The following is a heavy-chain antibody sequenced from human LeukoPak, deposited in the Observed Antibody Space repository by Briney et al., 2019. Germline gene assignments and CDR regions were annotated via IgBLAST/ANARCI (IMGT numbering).Heavy chain of an antibody. CDR2: IYYSGST. J-gene: IGHJ4*02. V-gene: IGHV4-30-4*01. Sequence: PSETLSLTCTVSGGSISSGDYYWSWIRQPPGKGLEWIGYIYYSGSTYYNPSLKSRVTISVDTSKNQFSLKLSSVTAADTAVYYCARISSGWYYFDYWGQGTLVTVSS. D-gene: IGHD6-19*01. CDR1: GGSISSGDYY. CDR3: ARISSGWYYFDY.